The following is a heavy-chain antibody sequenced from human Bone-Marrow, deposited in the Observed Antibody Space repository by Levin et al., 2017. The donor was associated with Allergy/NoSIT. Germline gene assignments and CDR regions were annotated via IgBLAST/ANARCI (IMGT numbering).Heavy chain of an antibody. CDR3: ARGNPGNYGGGIFDY. D-gene: IGHD4-17*01. V-gene: IGHV4-38-2*01. Sequence: SQTLSLTCAVSGYSIRNGYYWGWIRQSPGKGLEWIGTIYHRGGTYDNPSLKSRVTISIDTSKNQFSLKLSSVTAADTAAYYCARGNPGNYGGGIFDYWSQGTLVTVSS. CDR2: IYHRGGT. CDR1: GYSIRNGYY. J-gene: IGHJ4*02.